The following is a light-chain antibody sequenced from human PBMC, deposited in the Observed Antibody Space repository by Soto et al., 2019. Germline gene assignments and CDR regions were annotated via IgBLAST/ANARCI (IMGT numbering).Light chain of an antibody. V-gene: IGKV1-39*01. CDR1: QSISGY. CDR3: QQSYSTPIT. J-gene: IGKJ5*01. Sequence: DIQMTQSAASLSASVGYRVTITCRASQSISGYLNWYQQKTGKDHDLLIYAESSLQSGVPSRFSCSGSGTDFTLTINSLHPEDFATYYCQQSYSTPITFGQWTRLELK. CDR2: AES.